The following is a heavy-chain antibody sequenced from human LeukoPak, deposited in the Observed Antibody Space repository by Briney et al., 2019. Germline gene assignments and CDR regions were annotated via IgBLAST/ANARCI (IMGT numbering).Heavy chain of an antibody. Sequence: SETLSLTCTVSGGSTSSSNYYWGWIRQPPGKGLEWIGGIHYSGNTYYNPYLKSRVTISIDTSKNQSSLKLSSVTAADTAVYYCARLGAGPTYYDFWSGYSSFYFDYWGQGTLVTVSS. CDR1: GGSTSSSNYY. J-gene: IGHJ4*02. V-gene: IGHV4-39*01. D-gene: IGHD3-3*01. CDR3: ARLGAGPTYYDFWSGYSSFYFDY. CDR2: IHYSGNT.